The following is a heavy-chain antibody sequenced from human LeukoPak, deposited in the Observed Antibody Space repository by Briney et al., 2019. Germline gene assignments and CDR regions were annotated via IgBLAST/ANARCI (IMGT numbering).Heavy chain of an antibody. CDR3: ARRFRVYCSSTRSYYYYMDV. J-gene: IGHJ6*03. D-gene: IGHD2-2*01. V-gene: IGHV1-8*01. Sequence: ASVKVSCKASGYTFTSYDINSVRQATGQGLEWMGWMNPNSGNTGYAQKFQGRVTMTRNTSISTAYMELSSLRSEDTAVYYCARRFRVYCSSTRSYYYYMDVWGKGTTVTVSS. CDR2: MNPNSGNT. CDR1: GYTFTSYD.